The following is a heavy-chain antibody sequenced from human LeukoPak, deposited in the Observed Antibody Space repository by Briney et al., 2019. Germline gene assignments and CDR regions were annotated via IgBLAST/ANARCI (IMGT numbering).Heavy chain of an antibody. CDR1: GGSFSGYY. V-gene: IGHV4-34*01. J-gene: IGHJ6*02. D-gene: IGHD3-10*01. CDR2: INHSGST. Sequence: TSETLSLTCAVYGGSFSGYYWSWLRQPPGKGLEWIGEINHSGSTNYNPSLKSRVTIPVDTSKNQFSLKLSSVTAADTAVYYCARGVGRGHYYGMDVWGQGATVTVSS. CDR3: ARGVGRGHYYGMDV.